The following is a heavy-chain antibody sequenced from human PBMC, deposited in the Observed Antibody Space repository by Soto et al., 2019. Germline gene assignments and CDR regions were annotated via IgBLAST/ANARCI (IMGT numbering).Heavy chain of an antibody. V-gene: IGHV2-5*01. CDR2: IYWNDDK. Sequence: GSVPTLVNPTQNLALTCTLSGFSLSTSGVGVGWIRQPPGKALEWLALIYWNDDKGYSPSLKRRVTITKDTSKNQVVLTMTNVDPVDTATYYCAHVTNWSLAYWGQGTLVTVSS. CDR3: AHVTNWSLAY. D-gene: IGHD1-1*01. J-gene: IGHJ4*02. CDR1: GFSLSTSGVG.